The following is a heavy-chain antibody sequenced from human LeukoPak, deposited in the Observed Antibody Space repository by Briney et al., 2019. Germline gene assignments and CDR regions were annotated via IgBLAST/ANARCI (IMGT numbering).Heavy chain of an antibody. D-gene: IGHD5-12*01. CDR3: ARVRRWLQFDYGMDV. J-gene: IGHJ6*02. CDR2: IYYSGST. Sequence: SETLSLTCTVSGGSISSSSYYWGWIRQPPGKGLEWIGSIYYSGSTYYNPSLKSRVTISVDTSKNQFSLKLSSVTAADTAVYYCARVRRWLQFDYGMDVWGQGTTVTVSS. CDR1: GGSISSSSYY. V-gene: IGHV4-39*01.